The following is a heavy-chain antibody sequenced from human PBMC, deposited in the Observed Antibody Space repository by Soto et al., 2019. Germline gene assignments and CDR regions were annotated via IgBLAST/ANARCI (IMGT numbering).Heavy chain of an antibody. D-gene: IGHD1-7*01. CDR3: ARDMTRTVVPYFDF. CDR1: GGIFNNYA. Sequence: QEQLVQSGAEVKKPGSSVKVSCKASGGIFNNYAISWVRQAPGQGLEWMGRIIPISGAANYAQKFQGRVTITADKSTSTSYMELSSLRSEDTAVYYCARDMTRTVVPYFDFWGQGTLVTVSS. J-gene: IGHJ4*02. V-gene: IGHV1-69*06. CDR2: IIPISGAA.